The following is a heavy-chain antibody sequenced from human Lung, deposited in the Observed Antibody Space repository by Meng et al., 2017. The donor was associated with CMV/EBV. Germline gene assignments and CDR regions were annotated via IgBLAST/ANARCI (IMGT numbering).Heavy chain of an antibody. Sequence: ASVKVSCKASGYTFIGYHIHWVRQAPGQGLEWMGWISAYNGNTNYAQKPQGRVTMTTDTSTSTAYMELRSLRSDDTAVYYCARGHLVGATFFDYWGQGTLVTVSS. V-gene: IGHV1-18*04. D-gene: IGHD1-26*01. CDR1: GYTFIGYH. CDR3: ARGHLVGATFFDY. J-gene: IGHJ4*02. CDR2: ISAYNGNT.